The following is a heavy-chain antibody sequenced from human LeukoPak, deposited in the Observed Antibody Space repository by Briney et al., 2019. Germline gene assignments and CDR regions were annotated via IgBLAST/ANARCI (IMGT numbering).Heavy chain of an antibody. V-gene: IGHV3-7*03. CDR1: GFTFSSYS. CDR2: IKHDGSER. CDR3: ARGPGRVAVPATGSFDL. D-gene: IGHD2-2*01. J-gene: IGHJ3*01. Sequence: GGSLRLSCAASGFTFSSYSMNWVRQAPGKGLEWVANIKHDGSERYYVDSVKGRFTISRDDAKKSLYLQMNSLRAEDTALYYCARGPGRVAVPATGSFDLWGQGTMVTVS.